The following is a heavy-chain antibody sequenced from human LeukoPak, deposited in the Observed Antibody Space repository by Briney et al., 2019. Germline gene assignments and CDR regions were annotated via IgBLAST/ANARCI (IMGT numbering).Heavy chain of an antibody. D-gene: IGHD3-9*01. CDR3: ARRRPMYYDILTGYYDY. CDR2: INHSGST. J-gene: IGHJ4*02. Sequence: SETLSLTCAVYGGSFSGYYWSWIRQPPGKGLEWIGEINHSGSTNYNPSLKSRVTISVDTSKNQFSLKLSSVTAADTAVYYCARRRPMYYDILTGYYDYWGQGTLVTVSS. CDR1: GGSFSGYY. V-gene: IGHV4-34*01.